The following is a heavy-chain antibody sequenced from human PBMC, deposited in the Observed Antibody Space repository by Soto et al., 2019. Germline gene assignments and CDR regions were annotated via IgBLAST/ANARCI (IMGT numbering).Heavy chain of an antibody. D-gene: IGHD3-22*01. Sequence: PGESLKISCQGSGYRFTSYWIGWVRQMPGKGLEWMGIIYPGDSDTRYSPSFQGQVTISADKSISTAYLQWSSLKASDTAMYYCARLFRSTYYYDSSGPLPPPVYFDYWGQGTLVTVSS. J-gene: IGHJ4*02. CDR2: IYPGDSDT. V-gene: IGHV5-51*01. CDR3: ARLFRSTYYYDSSGPLPPPVYFDY. CDR1: GYRFTSYW.